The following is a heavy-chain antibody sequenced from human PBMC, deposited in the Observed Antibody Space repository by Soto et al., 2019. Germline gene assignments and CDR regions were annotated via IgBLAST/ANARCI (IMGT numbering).Heavy chain of an antibody. V-gene: IGHV1-2*04. CDR2: INPNSGGT. J-gene: IGHJ6*02. CDR3: ARGGLVVIKTGYYYGMDV. Sequence: ASVKVSCQASGYTYTGDYVRWVRQAKGQGLEWMGWINPNSGGTNYAQKFQGWVTMTRDTSISTAYMELSRLRSDDTAVYYCARGGLVVIKTGYYYGMDVWGQGTTVTVSS. CDR1: GYTYTGDY. D-gene: IGHD3-22*01.